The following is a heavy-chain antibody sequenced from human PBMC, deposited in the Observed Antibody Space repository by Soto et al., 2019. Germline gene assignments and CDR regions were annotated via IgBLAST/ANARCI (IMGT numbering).Heavy chain of an antibody. J-gene: IGHJ4*02. CDR2: IKHSGST. CDR1: GGSFSGYY. Sequence: SETLSLTCAVYGGSFSGYYWSWIRQPPGKGLEWIGEIKHSGSTNYNPSLKSRVTISVDTSKNQLSLKLSSVTAADTAVYYCARGLQLWGPRGYFDYWGQGTLVTVSS. D-gene: IGHD5-18*01. V-gene: IGHV4-34*01. CDR3: ARGLQLWGPRGYFDY.